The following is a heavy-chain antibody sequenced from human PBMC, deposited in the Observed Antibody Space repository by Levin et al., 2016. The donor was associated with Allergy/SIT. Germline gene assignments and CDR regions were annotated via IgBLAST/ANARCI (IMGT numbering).Heavy chain of an antibody. V-gene: IGHV4-39*01. CDR3: APVVPAAMQGPYYGMDV. D-gene: IGHD2-2*01. Sequence: WIRQPPGKGLEWIGSIYYSGSTYYNPSLKSRVTISVDMSKNQFSLKLSSVTAADTAVYYCAPVVPAAMQGPYYGMDVWGQGTTVTVSS. CDR2: IYYSGST. J-gene: IGHJ6*02.